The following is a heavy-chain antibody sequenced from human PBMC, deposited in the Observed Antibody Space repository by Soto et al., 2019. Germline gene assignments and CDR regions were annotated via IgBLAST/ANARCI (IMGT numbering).Heavy chain of an antibody. CDR2: ISGYNGNT. J-gene: IGHJ6*03. CDR3: AKADSNYAGRFSYYYMDV. CDR1: GGTFXSYA. V-gene: IGHV1-18*01. Sequence: VKVSCKASGGTFXSYAISWVRQAPGQGLEWMGWISGYNGNTHYSQKFQGKVTMTTDTSTSTAYMELRNLRSDDTAVYYCAKADSNYAGRFSYYYMDVWGTGTMVTVSS. D-gene: IGHD4-4*01.